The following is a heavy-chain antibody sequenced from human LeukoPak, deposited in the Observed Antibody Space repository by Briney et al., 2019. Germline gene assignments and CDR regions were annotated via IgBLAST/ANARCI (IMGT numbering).Heavy chain of an antibody. D-gene: IGHD1-14*01. V-gene: IGHV3-21*01. CDR1: GFTFRDYT. CDR3: ARDSPEGKDY. CDR2: ISSSSSYI. J-gene: IGHJ4*02. Sequence: GGSLRLSCAASGFTFRDYTMNWVRQAPGKGLEWVSSISSSSSYIYYADSVKGRFTISRDNAKNSLYLQMNSLRAEDTAVYYRARDSPEGKDYWGQGTLVTVSS.